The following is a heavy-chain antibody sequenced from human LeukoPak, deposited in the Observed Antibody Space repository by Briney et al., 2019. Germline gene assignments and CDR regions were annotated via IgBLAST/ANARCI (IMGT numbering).Heavy chain of an antibody. CDR1: GFKFSDYY. D-gene: IGHD6-19*01. CDR3: ARGGRSRGWFDP. V-gene: IGHV3-11*01. CDR2: ITMSGSVI. J-gene: IGHJ5*02. Sequence: GGSLRLSCAASGFKFSDYYMSWIRQAPGKGLEWISYITMSGSVIQYSSSVKGRFTTSRDNARNSLYLQMNSLRADDTAVYYCARGGRSRGWFDPWGQGTLVTVSS.